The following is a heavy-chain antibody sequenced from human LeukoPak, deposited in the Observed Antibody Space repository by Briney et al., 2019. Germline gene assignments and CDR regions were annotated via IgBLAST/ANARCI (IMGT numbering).Heavy chain of an antibody. CDR3: ARLGNVDTAMVNWFDP. CDR1: GYSFTSYW. V-gene: IGHV5-51*01. J-gene: IGHJ5*02. CDR2: IYPGDSDT. Sequence: GESLKISCKGSGYSFTSYWIGWVRPMPGEGLEWMGIIYPGDSDTRYSPSFQGQVTISADKSISTAYLQWSSLKASDTAMYYCARLGNVDTAMVNWFDPWGQGTLVTVSS. D-gene: IGHD5-18*01.